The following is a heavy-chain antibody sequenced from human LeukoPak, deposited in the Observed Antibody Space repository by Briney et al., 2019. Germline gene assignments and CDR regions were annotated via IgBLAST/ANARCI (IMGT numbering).Heavy chain of an antibody. J-gene: IGHJ5*02. CDR1: GGSVSPYY. Sequence: PSETLSLTCTVSGGSVSPYYWSWIRQPPGKGLEYIGYIFYSGSTNYNPSLKSRVIISVDTSKNQFSLKLSSVTAADTAVYYCARAEYSSPPGFDPWGQGTLVTVSS. CDR2: IFYSGST. CDR3: ARAEYSSPPGFDP. D-gene: IGHD6-6*01. V-gene: IGHV4-59*02.